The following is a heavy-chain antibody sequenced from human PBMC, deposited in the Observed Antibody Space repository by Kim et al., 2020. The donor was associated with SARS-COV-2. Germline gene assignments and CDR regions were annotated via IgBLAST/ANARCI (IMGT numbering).Heavy chain of an antibody. D-gene: IGHD2-15*01. Sequence: GGSLRLSCAASGFRSSNYYVNWVRQRPGKGLEWVSRISNDGGVTHYADSARGRFTMSRDSAENTVYLQMNSLSAEDTAVYFCARGIFRDGFDVWGQGTTVRVSS. CDR3: ARGIFRDGFDV. CDR1: GFRSSNYY. J-gene: IGHJ6*02. CDR2: ISNDGGVT. V-gene: IGHV3-74*01.